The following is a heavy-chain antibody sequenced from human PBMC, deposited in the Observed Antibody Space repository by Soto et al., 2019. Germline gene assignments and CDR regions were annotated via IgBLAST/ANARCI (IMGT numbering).Heavy chain of an antibody. CDR1: GFTFSSYS. CDR2: ISSSSSYI. J-gene: IGHJ6*02. V-gene: IGHV3-21*01. CDR3: ARGIYLKYGLDV. D-gene: IGHD3-16*02. Sequence: GGSLRLSCAASGFTFSSYSMNWVRQAPGKGLEWVSSISSSSSYIYYADSVKGRFTISRDNADNTVYLQMNSLRAEDTAVYYCARGIYLKYGLDVWGQGATVTVSS.